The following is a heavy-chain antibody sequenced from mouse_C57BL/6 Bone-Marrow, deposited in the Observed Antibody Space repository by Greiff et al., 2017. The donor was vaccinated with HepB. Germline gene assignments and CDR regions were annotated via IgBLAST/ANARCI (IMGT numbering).Heavy chain of an antibody. CDR2: ISYDGSN. D-gene: IGHD2-12*01. V-gene: IGHV3-6*01. J-gene: IGHJ3*01. CDR3: ARDGLGRRGFAY. CDR1: GYSITSGYY. Sequence: VQLKESGPGLVKPSQSLSLTCSVTGYSITSGYYWNWIRQFPGNKLEWMGYISYDGSNNYNPSLKNRISITRDTSKNQFFLKLNSVTTEDTATYYCARDGLGRRGFAYWGQGTLVTVSA.